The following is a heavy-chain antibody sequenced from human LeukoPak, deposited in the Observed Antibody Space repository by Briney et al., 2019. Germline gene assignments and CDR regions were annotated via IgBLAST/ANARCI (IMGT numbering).Heavy chain of an antibody. V-gene: IGHV1-69*04. D-gene: IGHD2-2*01. CDR2: IIPILGIA. J-gene: IGHJ6*02. CDR1: GGTFSSYT. Sequence: GSSVKVSCKASGGTFSSYTIRWVRQAPGQGLEWMGRIIPILGIANYAQKFQGRVTITADKSTSTAYMELSSLRSEDTAVYYCAGDMGYCSSTSCYRIDYYYHYGMDVWGQGTTVTVSS. CDR3: AGDMGYCSSTSCYRIDYYYHYGMDV.